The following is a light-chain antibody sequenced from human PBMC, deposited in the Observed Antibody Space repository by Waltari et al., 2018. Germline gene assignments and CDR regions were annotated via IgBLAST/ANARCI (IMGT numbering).Light chain of an antibody. CDR3: QQRDHWPPGAT. V-gene: IGKV3-11*01. J-gene: IGKJ3*01. Sequence: EIVLTQSPGTLSLSPGARATLSCRASQNLNSHLAWYQQRLGQAPRLLIQDASKRATGIPARFSGSGSGTDFTLTITSLEPEDFAVYYCQQRDHWPPGATFGPGTKVDIK. CDR2: DAS. CDR1: QNLNSH.